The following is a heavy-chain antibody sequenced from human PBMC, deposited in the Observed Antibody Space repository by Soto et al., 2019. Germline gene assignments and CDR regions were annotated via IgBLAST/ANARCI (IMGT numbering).Heavy chain of an antibody. V-gene: IGHV3-53*01. CDR2: IYSGGST. CDR3: AKVLLRFLEWSPNWFDR. CDR1: GFTVSSNY. Sequence: GGSLRLSCAASGFTVSSNYMSWVRQAPGKGLEWVSVIYSGGSTYYADSVEGRFTISRDSSKNTLYLQMNSLRDEDTAVYFCAKVLLRFLEWSPNWFDRWGQGTLVTVSS. D-gene: IGHD3-3*01. J-gene: IGHJ5*02.